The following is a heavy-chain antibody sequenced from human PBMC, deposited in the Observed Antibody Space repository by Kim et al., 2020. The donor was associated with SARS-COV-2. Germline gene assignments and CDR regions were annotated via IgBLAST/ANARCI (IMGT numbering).Heavy chain of an antibody. CDR1: GGSISSYY. CDR2: IYYSGST. V-gene: IGHV4-59*01. Sequence: SETLSLTCTVSGGSISSYYWSWIRQPPGKGLEWIGYIYYSGSTNYNPSLKSRVTISVDTSKNQFSLKLSSVTAADTAVYYCARVSSYYGSGSYYKGYYYGMDVWGQGTTVTVSS. CDR3: ARVSSYYGSGSYYKGYYYGMDV. J-gene: IGHJ6*02. D-gene: IGHD3-10*01.